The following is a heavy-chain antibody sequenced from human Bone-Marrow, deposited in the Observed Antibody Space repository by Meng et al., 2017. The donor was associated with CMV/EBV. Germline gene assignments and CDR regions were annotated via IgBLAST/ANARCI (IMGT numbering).Heavy chain of an antibody. CDR1: GFTFSSYG. CDR3: AKDRGQQLPRGDIDY. Sequence: GESLKISCAASGFTFSSYGMHWVRQAPGKGLEWVAFIRYDGSNKYYADSVKGRFTISRDNSKNTLYLQMNSLRAEDTAVYYCAKDRGQQLPRGDIDYWGQGTLVTVSS. J-gene: IGHJ4*02. D-gene: IGHD6-13*01. CDR2: IRYDGSNK. V-gene: IGHV3-30*02.